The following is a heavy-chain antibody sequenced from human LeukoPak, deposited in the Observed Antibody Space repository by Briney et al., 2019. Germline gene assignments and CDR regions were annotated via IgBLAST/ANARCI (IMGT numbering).Heavy chain of an antibody. J-gene: IGHJ4*02. Sequence: PGGSLRLSCAASGFTFSNYAMSWVRQAPGKGLEWVSSIGGGGVDTYYADSVKGRFTISRDNSKNTLYLQMNSLRVEDTAVYYCAKDSPTTGTTFDNWGRGTLVTVSS. CDR1: GFTFSNYA. CDR3: AKDSPTTGTTFDN. D-gene: IGHD1-1*01. CDR2: IGGGGVDT. V-gene: IGHV3-23*01.